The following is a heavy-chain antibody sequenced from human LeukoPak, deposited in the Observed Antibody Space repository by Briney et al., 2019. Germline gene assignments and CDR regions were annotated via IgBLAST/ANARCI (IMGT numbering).Heavy chain of an antibody. V-gene: IGHV3-33*01. Sequence: GGSLRLSCAASGFTFSSYGMHWVRQAPGKGLEWVAIIWYDGSNTYYVDSVRGRFTISRDNSKNTLYLQVNSLRAEDTAMYYCARDLEIGSSSYYFDHWGQETLVTVSS. CDR2: IWYDGSNT. CDR3: ARDLEIGSSSYYFDH. J-gene: IGHJ4*02. D-gene: IGHD1-1*01. CDR1: GFTFSSYG.